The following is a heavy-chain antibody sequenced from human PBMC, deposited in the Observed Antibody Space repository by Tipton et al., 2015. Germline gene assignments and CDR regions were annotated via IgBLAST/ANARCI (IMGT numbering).Heavy chain of an antibody. CDR3: ASDYCSSTTCFGFFDY. CDR1: GFTFSSYG. Sequence: SLRLSCAASGFTFSSYGMHWVRQAPGKGLEWAAGLWNDGSNKYYADSVKGRFTISRDNSKNTLYLQMNSLRVEDTAVYFCASDYCSSTTCFGFFDYWGQGTLVTVSS. D-gene: IGHD2-2*01. J-gene: IGHJ4*02. V-gene: IGHV3-33*01. CDR2: LWNDGSNK.